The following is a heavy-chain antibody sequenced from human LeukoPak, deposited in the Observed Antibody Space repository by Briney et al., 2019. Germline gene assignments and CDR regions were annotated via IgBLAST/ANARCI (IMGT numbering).Heavy chain of an antibody. V-gene: IGHV3-11*04. D-gene: IGHD6-13*01. CDR2: ISSSGSTI. J-gene: IGHJ4*02. Sequence: GGSLRLSCAASGFTFSDYYMGWIRQAPGKGLEWVSYISSSGSTIYYADSVKGRFTISRDNSKNTLYLQMNSLRAEDTAVYYCAKGRTGYSSSWYEYWGQGTLVTVSS. CDR3: AKGRTGYSSSWYEY. CDR1: GFTFSDYY.